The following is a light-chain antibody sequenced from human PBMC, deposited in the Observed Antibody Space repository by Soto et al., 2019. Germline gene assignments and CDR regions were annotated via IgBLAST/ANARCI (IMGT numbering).Light chain of an antibody. CDR2: GAS. Sequence: ETVMTQSLVPLSVSPWERATLSCRASQSVASNLAWYQQKPGQAPRLLIYGASTRATGIPARFSGSGSGTEFTLTISSLQSEDFAVYYCQQYNNWPPLYTFGQGTRLEIK. CDR1: QSVASN. J-gene: IGKJ5*01. V-gene: IGKV3-15*01. CDR3: QQYNNWPPLYT.